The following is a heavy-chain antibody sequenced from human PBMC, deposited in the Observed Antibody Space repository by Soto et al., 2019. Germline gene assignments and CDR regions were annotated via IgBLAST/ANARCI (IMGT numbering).Heavy chain of an antibody. V-gene: IGHV1-2*02. CDR3: ARVRDYDTLTGYSNYFDY. J-gene: IGHJ4*02. D-gene: IGHD3-9*01. CDR1: GYTFTGYY. Sequence: ASVKVSCKASGYTFTGYYMHWVRQAPGQGLEWMGWINPNSGGTNYAQKFQGRVTMTRDTSISTAYMELRSLRSDDTAVYYCARVRDYDTLTGYSNYFDYWGQGTLVTVSS. CDR2: INPNSGGT.